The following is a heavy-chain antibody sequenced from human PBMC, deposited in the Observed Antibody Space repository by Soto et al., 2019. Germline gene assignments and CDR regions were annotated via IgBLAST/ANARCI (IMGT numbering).Heavy chain of an antibody. V-gene: IGHV3-74*01. J-gene: IGHJ4*02. Sequence: GGSLRLSCAASGFTFSSYWMHWVRQAPGKGLVWVSRINSDGSSTSYADSVKGRFTISRDNAKNTLYLQMNSLRAEDTAVYYCEGVPGGSSGRIAYRRKGTLVTVSS. D-gene: IGHD3-22*01. CDR3: EGVPGGSSGRIAY. CDR2: INSDGSST. CDR1: GFTFSSYW.